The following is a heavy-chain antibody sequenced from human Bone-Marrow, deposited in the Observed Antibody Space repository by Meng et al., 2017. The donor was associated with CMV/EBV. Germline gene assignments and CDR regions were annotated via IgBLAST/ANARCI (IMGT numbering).Heavy chain of an antibody. Sequence: GESLKISCAASGFTFSRYGMHWVRQAPGKGLEWVANIKQDGSEKNYVDSVEGRFTISRDNAKNSLFLQLNSLRAEDTAVYYCARASQVRLSTSLGYWGQGTLVTVSS. CDR2: IKQDGSEK. CDR3: ARASQVRLSTSLGY. V-gene: IGHV3-7*01. CDR1: GFTFSRYG. D-gene: IGHD3-16*01. J-gene: IGHJ4*02.